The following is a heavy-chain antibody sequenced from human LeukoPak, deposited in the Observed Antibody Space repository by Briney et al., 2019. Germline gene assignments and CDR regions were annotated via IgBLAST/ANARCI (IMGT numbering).Heavy chain of an antibody. Sequence: GESLKICCTGSGYSFTSYWIGWVRAMPGKRLEWMGIIYPGDSDTRYSPAFQGQVTISADKSIRTAYPQWSSLKASDTAIYYCARRSEDDIFTGSWSAYGMDVWGKGTTVTVSS. CDR1: GYSFTSYW. D-gene: IGHD3-9*01. CDR2: IYPGDSDT. J-gene: IGHJ6*04. CDR3: ARRSEDDIFTGSWSAYGMDV. V-gene: IGHV5-51*01.